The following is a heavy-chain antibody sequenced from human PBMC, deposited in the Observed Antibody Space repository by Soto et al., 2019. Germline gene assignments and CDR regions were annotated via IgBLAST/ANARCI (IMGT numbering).Heavy chain of an antibody. CDR2: IIPIFGTA. CDR1: GGTFSSYA. J-gene: IGHJ3*02. Sequence: SVKVSCKASGGTFSSYAISWVRQAPGQGLEWMGGIIPIFGTANYAQKFQGRVTITADESTSTAYMELSSLRSEDTAVYYCAKYTYYYDSSGYSGTDAFDIWGQGTMVTVSS. V-gene: IGHV1-69*13. D-gene: IGHD3-22*01. CDR3: AKYTYYYDSSGYSGTDAFDI.